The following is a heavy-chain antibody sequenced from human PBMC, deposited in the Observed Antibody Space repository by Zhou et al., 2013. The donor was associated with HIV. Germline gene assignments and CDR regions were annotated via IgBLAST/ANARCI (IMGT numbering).Heavy chain of an antibody. CDR3: ARARTTLHYYYYMDV. CDR2: IIPIFGTT. V-gene: IGHV1-69*12. Sequence: QVQLVQSGAEVKKPGSSVKVSCKASGGSFSSYAISWARQAPGQGLEWMGGIIPIFGTTNYAQRFQGRVTITADESTRIAYMELSSLRSEDTAVYYCARARTTLHYYYYMDVWGKGTTVTVSS. J-gene: IGHJ6*03. D-gene: IGHD2-2*01. CDR1: GGSFSSYA.